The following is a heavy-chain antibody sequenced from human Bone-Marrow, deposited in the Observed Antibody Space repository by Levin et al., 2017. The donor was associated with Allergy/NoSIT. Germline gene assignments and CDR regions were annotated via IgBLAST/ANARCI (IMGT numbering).Heavy chain of an antibody. D-gene: IGHD3-10*01. Sequence: GGSLRLSCIASGFSFSTSWMTWVRQAPGKGLEFVANIKEDGSIYNYVDSVKGRFTISRDNARNSFFMQMNSLKVEDTAVYYCARDPEFSAFDIWGQGAMVIVSS. V-gene: IGHV3-7*01. CDR3: ARDPEFSAFDI. CDR1: GFSFSTSW. CDR2: IKEDGSIY. J-gene: IGHJ3*02.